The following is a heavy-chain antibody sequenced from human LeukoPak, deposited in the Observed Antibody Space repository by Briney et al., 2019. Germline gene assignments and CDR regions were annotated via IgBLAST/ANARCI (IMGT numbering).Heavy chain of an antibody. V-gene: IGHV3-23*01. Sequence: GGSLRLSCAASGFTFSSYAMSWVRQAPGKGLEWVSAISGSGGSTYYADSVKGRFTISRDNSKNTLYLQMNSLRAEDTAVYYCAKVAYYDFWSGYWDYYYYMDVWGKGTTVTVSS. CDR2: ISGSGGST. CDR3: AKVAYYDFWSGYWDYYYYMDV. D-gene: IGHD3-3*01. CDR1: GFTFSSYA. J-gene: IGHJ6*03.